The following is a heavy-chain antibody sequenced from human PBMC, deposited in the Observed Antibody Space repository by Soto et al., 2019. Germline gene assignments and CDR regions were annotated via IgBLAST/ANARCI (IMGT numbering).Heavy chain of an antibody. CDR1: GFTFSSYA. D-gene: IGHD5-12*01. CDR2: ISSNGGST. CDR3: ASVLRAGYSGYDGPFDI. Sequence: LSLTCAASGFTFSSYAMHWVRQAPGKGLEYVSAISSNGGSTYYANSVKGRFTISRDNSKNTLYLQMGSLRAEDMAVYYCASVLRAGYSGYDGPFDIWGQGTMVTVSS. V-gene: IGHV3-64*01. J-gene: IGHJ3*02.